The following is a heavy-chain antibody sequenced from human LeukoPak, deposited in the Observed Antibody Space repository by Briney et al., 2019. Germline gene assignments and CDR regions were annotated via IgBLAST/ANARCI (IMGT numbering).Heavy chain of an antibody. D-gene: IGHD3-16*02. Sequence: GASVKVSCKASGYTFTSYDINWVRQATGQGLEWMGWMNPNSGNTGYAQKFQGRVTMTRNTSISTAYMELSSLRSEDTAVYYCARADTVRLGELSHFDYWGQGTLVTVSS. J-gene: IGHJ4*02. CDR1: GYTFTSYD. CDR3: ARADTVRLGELSHFDY. CDR2: MNPNSGNT. V-gene: IGHV1-8*01.